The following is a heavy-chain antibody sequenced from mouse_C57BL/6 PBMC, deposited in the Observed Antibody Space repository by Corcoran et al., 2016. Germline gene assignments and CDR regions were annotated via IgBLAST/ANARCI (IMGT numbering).Heavy chain of an antibody. CDR2: INTYSGVP. J-gene: IGHJ2*01. Sequence: QIQLVQSGPELKKPGETVKISCKASGYTFTTYGMSWVKQAPGKGLKWMGWINTYSGVPTYADDFKGRFAFSLETSASTAYLQINNLKNEDTATYFCARRYYGSSRSFDYWGQGTTLAVS. CDR3: ARRYYGSSRSFDY. D-gene: IGHD1-1*01. CDR1: GYTFTTYG. V-gene: IGHV9-3*01.